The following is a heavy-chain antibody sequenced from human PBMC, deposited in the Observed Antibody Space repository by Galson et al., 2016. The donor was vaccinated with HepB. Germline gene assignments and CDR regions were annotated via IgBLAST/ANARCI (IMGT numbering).Heavy chain of an antibody. CDR1: GFSFSNSG. CDR2: ITRRGDAT. D-gene: IGHD3-16*01. Sequence: SLRLSCAASGFSFSNSGMSWVRQAPGRGLEWVSGITRRGDATHYADFVQGRFTISRDNSKNTLYLYMNNLTAGDTAIYYCGKHGGFDYWGQGALVTVSS. V-gene: IGHV3-23*01. J-gene: IGHJ4*02. CDR3: GKHGGFDY.